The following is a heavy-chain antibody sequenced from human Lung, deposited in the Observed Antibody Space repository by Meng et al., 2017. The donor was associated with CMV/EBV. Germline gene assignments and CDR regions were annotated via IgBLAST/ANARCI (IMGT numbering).Heavy chain of an antibody. CDR3: ARLDDYGDTSKFDV. CDR2: INPNSGVT. CDR1: GYTFTGYY. J-gene: IGHJ6*02. D-gene: IGHD4-17*01. V-gene: IGHV1-2*02. Sequence: ASVKVSCKTFGYTFTGYYIHWVRQAPGPGLEWMGWINPNSGVTTYAQNFQGRVTMTRDTSITTAYMELSRLRSDDTAVYYCARLDDYGDTSKFDVWGQGTTVTVSS.